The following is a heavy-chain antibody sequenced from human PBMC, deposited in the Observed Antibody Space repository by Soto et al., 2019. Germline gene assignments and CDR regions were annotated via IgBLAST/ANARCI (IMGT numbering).Heavy chain of an antibody. CDR3: ARLGRTTLRYYYMDV. CDR2: IYHSGST. Sequence: PSETLSLTCAVSGGSISSSNWWSWVRQPPGKGLEWIGEIYHSGSTNYNPSLKSRVTIFVDTSKSQFSLKLSSVTAADTAVYYCARLGRTTLRYYYMDVWGKGTTVTVSS. CDR1: GGSISSSNW. J-gene: IGHJ6*03. V-gene: IGHV4-4*02. D-gene: IGHD1-1*01.